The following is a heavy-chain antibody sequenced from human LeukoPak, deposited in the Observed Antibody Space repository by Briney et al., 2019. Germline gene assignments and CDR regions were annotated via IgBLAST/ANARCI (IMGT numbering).Heavy chain of an antibody. J-gene: IGHJ5*02. Sequence: GGCLRLSCAASGSTFSSYTMSWVRQAPREGLGWVSAITGSGGSTYYADSVKGRFTISRDNCKNTLYLQMNSLRAEDTAVYYCAKDFGGSGSMVRGVINWFDPWGRGTLVSVSS. D-gene: IGHD3-10*01. CDR1: GSTFSSYT. CDR3: AKDFGGSGSMVRGVINWFDP. V-gene: IGHV3-23*01. CDR2: ITGSGGST.